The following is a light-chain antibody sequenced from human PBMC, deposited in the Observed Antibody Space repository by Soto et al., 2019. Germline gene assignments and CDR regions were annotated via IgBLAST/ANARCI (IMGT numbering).Light chain of an antibody. J-gene: IGKJ2*01. CDR1: QSVVNN. CDR3: LQFGNWPRT. CDR2: AAS. V-gene: IGKV3-15*01. Sequence: VMTQSPATLSVSPGERLTLSCRASQSVVNNVAWFQQKPGQAPRLLISAASTRATGVPARFSGSGFGTEFTLTISNLQSEDFAVYYCLQFGNWPRTFGQGTKLEIK.